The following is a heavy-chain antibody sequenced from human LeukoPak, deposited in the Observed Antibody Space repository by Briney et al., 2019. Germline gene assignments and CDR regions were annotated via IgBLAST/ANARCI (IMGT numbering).Heavy chain of an antibody. CDR3: ARDHDAVGTTIDH. D-gene: IGHD1-14*01. V-gene: IGHV3-74*01. CDR2: IKSDGSVT. J-gene: IGHJ4*02. Sequence: PGGSLRLSCAASGFTFSSYWMHWVRQAAGEGRVWVSRIKSDGSVTWYAGSVKGRFTISRDNAKNMLYPQMNSLRDEDTAVYFCARDHDAVGTTIDHWGQGTLVTVSS. CDR1: GFTFSSYW.